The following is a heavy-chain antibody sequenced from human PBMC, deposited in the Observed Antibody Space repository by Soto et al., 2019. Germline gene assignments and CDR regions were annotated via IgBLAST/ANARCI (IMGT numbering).Heavy chain of an antibody. V-gene: IGHV4-30-2*01. D-gene: IGHD2-15*01. J-gene: IGHJ3*02. CDR2: IYHSGST. CDR1: CGSISSGGYS. CDR3: ARYCSGGSCYSDDAFDI. Sequence: PSETLSLTCAVSCGSISSGGYSWSLIRQPPGKGLEWIGYIYHSGSTYYNPSLKSRVTISVDRSKNQFSLKLSSVTAADTAVYYCARYCSGGSCYSDDAFDIWGQGTMVTVSS.